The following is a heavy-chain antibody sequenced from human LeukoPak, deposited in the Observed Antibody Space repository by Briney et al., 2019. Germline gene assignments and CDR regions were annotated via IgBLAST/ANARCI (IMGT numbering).Heavy chain of an antibody. CDR2: IYYSGST. J-gene: IGHJ4*02. CDR1: GGSISSGGYY. D-gene: IGHD4-17*01. V-gene: IGHV4-31*03. Sequence: SETLFLTCTVSGGSISSGGYYWSWIRQHPGKGLEWIGYIYYSGSTYYNPSLKSRVTISVDTSKNLFSLEVTSVTAADTAVYYCARTYRTTVTHYYFDHWGQGALVTVSS. CDR3: ARTYRTTVTHYYFDH.